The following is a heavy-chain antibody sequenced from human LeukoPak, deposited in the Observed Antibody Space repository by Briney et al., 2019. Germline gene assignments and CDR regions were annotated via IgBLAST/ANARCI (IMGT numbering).Heavy chain of an antibody. J-gene: IGHJ4*02. Sequence: SETLSRLCTVSGGTMSNYYWSWIRQPPGKGLECIGHIYYSGSTNYKPSLKSRVTISLDTSKNQFSLKLSSVTAADTAVYYCARLSIASRIRIFDYWGKGTLLTVSS. D-gene: IGHD6-6*01. V-gene: IGHV4-59*08. CDR2: IYYSGST. CDR1: GGTMSNYY. CDR3: ARLSIASRIRIFDY.